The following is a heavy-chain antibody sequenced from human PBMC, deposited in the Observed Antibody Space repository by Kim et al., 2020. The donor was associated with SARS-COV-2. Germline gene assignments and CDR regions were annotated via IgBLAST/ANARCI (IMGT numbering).Heavy chain of an antibody. D-gene: IGHD3-10*01. CDR2: ISNSNHYI. CDR1: GFTFSSYS. Sequence: GGSLRLSCAASGFTFSSYSMNWVRQAPGKGLEWVSYISNSNHYIYYADSLKGRFTISRDNAKNSLYLQMNSLRAEDMAVYYCARGIYGSGSYYNDYWGQGTLVTVSS. V-gene: IGHV3-21*01. J-gene: IGHJ4*02. CDR3: ARGIYGSGSYYNDY.